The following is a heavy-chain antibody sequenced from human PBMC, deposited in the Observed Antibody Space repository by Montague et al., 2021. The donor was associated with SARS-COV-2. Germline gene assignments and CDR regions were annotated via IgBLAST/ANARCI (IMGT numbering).Heavy chain of an antibody. CDR2: ISSSGSTI. V-gene: IGHV3-48*03. D-gene: IGHD3-9*01. CDR1: GFTFSSYE. Sequence: SLRLSCAASGFTFSSYEMNWVRQAPGKGLEWVSYISSSGSTIYYADSVKGRFTISRDNAKNSLYLQMNSLRAEDTAVYYCARDHQFYDVLTAYFPSNYYHNYYGMDVWGQGTTVTVSS. J-gene: IGHJ6*02. CDR3: ARDHQFYDVLTAYFPSNYYHNYYGMDV.